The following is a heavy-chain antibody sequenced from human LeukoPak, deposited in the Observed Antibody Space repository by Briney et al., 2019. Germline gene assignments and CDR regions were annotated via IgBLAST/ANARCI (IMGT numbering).Heavy chain of an antibody. CDR2: IYYSGST. J-gene: IGHJ3*02. Sequence: PSETLSLTCTVSGGSISSYYWSLIRQPPGKGLEWIGYIYYSGSTNYNPSLKSRITISVDTSKNQFSLKLSSVTAADTAVYYCARVGSRDAFDIWGQGTMVTVSS. CDR3: ARVGSRDAFDI. CDR1: GGSISSYY. V-gene: IGHV4-59*01.